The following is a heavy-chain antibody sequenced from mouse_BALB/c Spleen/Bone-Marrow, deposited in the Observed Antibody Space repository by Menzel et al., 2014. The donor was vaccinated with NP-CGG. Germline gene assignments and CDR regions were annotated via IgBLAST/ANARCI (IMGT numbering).Heavy chain of an antibody. CDR3: ARDEXXXXXXXFDV. V-gene: IGHV7-3*02. CDR2: IRNKANGYTT. Sequence: EVKLVESGGGSVQPGGSLRLSCATSGFTFTDYYMSWVRQPPGKALEWLGFIRNKANGYTTEYSASVKGRFTISRDNSQSILYLQMNTLRAEDSATYYCARDEXXXXXXXFDVWGAGTTVTVSS. CDR1: GFTFTDYY. J-gene: IGHJ1*01.